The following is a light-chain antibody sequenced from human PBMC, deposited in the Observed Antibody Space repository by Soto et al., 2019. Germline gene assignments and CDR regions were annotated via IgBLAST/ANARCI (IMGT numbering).Light chain of an antibody. Sequence: QSVLTQPPSASGTPGQSLTISCSGSSSNIGSHFVYWYQHLPGTAPNLLIFRDGQRPSGVPARFFGSKSGTSASLAITGLRSEDEADYYCEVWDQSLTGWVFGVGTKLTVL. CDR2: RDG. CDR3: EVWDQSLTGWV. V-gene: IGLV1-47*01. CDR1: SSNIGSHF. J-gene: IGLJ3*02.